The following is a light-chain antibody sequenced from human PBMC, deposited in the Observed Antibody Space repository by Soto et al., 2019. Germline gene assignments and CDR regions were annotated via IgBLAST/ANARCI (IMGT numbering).Light chain of an antibody. CDR2: KAS. CDR1: QSISSW. CDR3: QQYNSYPYT. Sequence: DIQLTQSPSTLSPSAGDRVTITCRASQSISSWLAWYQQKPGKAPKLLIYKASSLESGVPSRFSGSGSGTEFTLTISSLQPDDFATYYCQQYNSYPYTFGQGTKLEIK. V-gene: IGKV1-5*03. J-gene: IGKJ2*01.